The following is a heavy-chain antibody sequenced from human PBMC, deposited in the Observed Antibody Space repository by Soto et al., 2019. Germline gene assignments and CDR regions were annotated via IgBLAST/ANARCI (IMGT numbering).Heavy chain of an antibody. CDR3: ARDTGRASADL. V-gene: IGHV3-48*03. Sequence: EVPLAESGGDLVQPGGSLRLSCVGSGFTFSYYEMNWVRQAPGQGLERVAFISHTDRLTHYPDSVKGRFTISRDNAENSLYLEMTSLIVEDTGVYYCARDTGRASADLWGQGTLVTVSS. CDR1: GFTFSYYE. D-gene: IGHD6-13*01. J-gene: IGHJ5*02. CDR2: ISHTDRLT.